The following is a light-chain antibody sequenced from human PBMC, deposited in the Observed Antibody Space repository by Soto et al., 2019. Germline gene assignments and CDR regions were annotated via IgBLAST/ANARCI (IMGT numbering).Light chain of an antibody. J-gene: IGLJ1*01. Sequence: QSVLAQPASGSGSPGQSITISCTGTSSDVGGYNYVSWYQQHPGKAPKLMIYDVSNRPSGVSNRFSGPKSGNTASLTISGLQAEDEADYYCSSYTSSSTPYVFGTGTKVTVL. V-gene: IGLV2-14*01. CDR1: SSDVGGYNY. CDR2: DVS. CDR3: SSYTSSSTPYV.